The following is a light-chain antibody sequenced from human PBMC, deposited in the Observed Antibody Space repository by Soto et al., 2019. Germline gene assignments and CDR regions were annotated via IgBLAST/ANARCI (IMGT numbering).Light chain of an antibody. CDR3: SSYTSSSTLV. CDR2: EVS. J-gene: IGLJ2*01. Sequence: QSVLTQPASASGSPGQSITISCTGTSSDVGGYNYVSWYQQHPRNAPQLMIYEVSNRPSGVSNRFSGSKSGNTASLTISGRQDEDEADYYCSSYTSSSTLVFGGGTKLTVL. V-gene: IGLV2-14*01. CDR1: SSDVGGYNY.